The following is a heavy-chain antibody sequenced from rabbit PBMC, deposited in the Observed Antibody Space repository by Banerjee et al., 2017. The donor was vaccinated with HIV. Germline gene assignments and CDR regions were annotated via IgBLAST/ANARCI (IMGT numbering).Heavy chain of an antibody. V-gene: IGHV1S45*01. CDR3: VRDAYVDGGGAATFNL. CDR2: IYTGSGST. CDR1: GFSFSSSYD. D-gene: IGHD1-1*01. Sequence: QEQLEESGGDLVKPEGSLTLTCTASGFSFSSSYDMCWVRQAPGKGLEWIGCIYTGSGSTYYASWAKGRFTISKTSSTTVTLQMTSLTAADTATYFCVRDAYVDGGGAATFNLWGPGTSSPS. J-gene: IGHJ4*01.